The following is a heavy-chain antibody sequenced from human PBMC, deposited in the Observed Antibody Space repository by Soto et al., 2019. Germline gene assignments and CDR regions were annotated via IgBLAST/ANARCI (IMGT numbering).Heavy chain of an antibody. J-gene: IGHJ4*02. CDR3: ARFTLGVGGSEKGSSDY. V-gene: IGHV1-46*01. CDR1: GYTFTSYY. D-gene: IGHD1-26*01. Sequence: GASVKVSCNASGYTFTSYYMHWVRQSPGQGLEWMGIINPSGGSTSYAQKFQGRVTMTRDTSTSTVYMELSSLRSEDTAVYYCARFTLGVGGSEKGSSDYWGQGTLVTVPS. CDR2: INPSGGST.